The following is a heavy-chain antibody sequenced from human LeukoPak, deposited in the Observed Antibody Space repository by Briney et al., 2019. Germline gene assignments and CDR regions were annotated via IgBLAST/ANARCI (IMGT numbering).Heavy chain of an antibody. D-gene: IGHD5-18*01. CDR3: AKGNTAMVSTRNYYYYYMDV. Sequence: GGSLRLSCAASGFTFSSYAMSWVRQAPGKGLEWVSAISGSGGSTYYADSVKGRFTISRDNSKNTLHLQMNSLRAEDTAVYYCAKGNTAMVSTRNYYYYYMDVWGKGTTVTVSS. CDR2: ISGSGGST. CDR1: GFTFSSYA. V-gene: IGHV3-23*01. J-gene: IGHJ6*03.